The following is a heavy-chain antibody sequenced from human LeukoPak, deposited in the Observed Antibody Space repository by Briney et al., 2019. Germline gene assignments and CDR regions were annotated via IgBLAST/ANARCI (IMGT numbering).Heavy chain of an antibody. V-gene: IGHV3-48*01. D-gene: IGHD4-17*01. Sequence: GGSLRLSCAASGFTFSSYSMNWVRQAPGKGLEWVSYISSSSSTIYYADSVKGRFTISRDNAKNSLYLQMNSLRAEDTAVYYCARDRWTTVTTNWGQGTLVTVSS. CDR3: ARDRWTTVTTN. CDR1: GFTFSSYS. CDR2: ISSSSSTI. J-gene: IGHJ4*02.